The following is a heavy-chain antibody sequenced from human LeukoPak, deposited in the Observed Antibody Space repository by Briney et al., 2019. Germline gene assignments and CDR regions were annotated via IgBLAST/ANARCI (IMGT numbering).Heavy chain of an antibody. CDR3: VRGSLASGVVVYYYYYLDV. J-gene: IGHJ6*03. D-gene: IGHD3-3*01. CDR1: GFNYSSYT. CDR2: ISASRGIT. Sequence: GGSLRLSCAASGFNYSSYTMNWVRQAPGMGLEWLSYISASRGITYYADSVKGRFTISRDNAKNSLYLKMNSLRAEDTAVYYCVRGSLASGVVVYYYYYLDVWGKGTTVTVSS. V-gene: IGHV3-48*01.